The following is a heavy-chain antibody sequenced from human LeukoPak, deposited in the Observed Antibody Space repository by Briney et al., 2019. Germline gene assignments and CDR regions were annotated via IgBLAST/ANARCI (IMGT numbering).Heavy chain of an antibody. D-gene: IGHD3-3*01. Sequence: QPGGSLRLSCVASGFTFSTYGMHWVRQAPGKGLEWVAIIRHDGTNKYGDSVKGRFTISRDNSKNTVYLQMNSLRAEDTAVYYCARDQLRFLEWLTYFDYWGQGTLVTVSP. CDR3: ARDQLRFLEWLTYFDY. CDR2: IRHDGTNK. V-gene: IGHV3-33*01. J-gene: IGHJ4*02. CDR1: GFTFSTYG.